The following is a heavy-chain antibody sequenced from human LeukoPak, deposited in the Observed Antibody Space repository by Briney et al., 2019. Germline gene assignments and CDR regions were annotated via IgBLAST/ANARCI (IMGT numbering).Heavy chain of an antibody. CDR1: GGSVSSGSYY. J-gene: IGHJ4*02. Sequence: PSETLSLTCTVSGGSVSSGSYYWSWIRQPPGKGLEWIGYIYYSGSTNYNPSLKSRVTISVDTPKNQFSLKLSSVTAADTAVYYCARDLGYYYGSGSYGHWGQGTLVTVSS. D-gene: IGHD3-10*01. CDR2: IYYSGST. CDR3: ARDLGYYYGSGSYGH. V-gene: IGHV4-61*01.